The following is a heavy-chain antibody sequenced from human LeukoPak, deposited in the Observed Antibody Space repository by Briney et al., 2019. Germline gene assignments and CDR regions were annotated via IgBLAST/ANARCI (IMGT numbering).Heavy chain of an antibody. CDR2: ISNDGGGT. Sequence: GGSLRLSCAASGFIFNNYGLVWVRQAPGKGLEWVSAISNDGGGTTYADFVKGRFGVSRDNSKNTLFLQMNSLRAEDTALYYCAKGSSGYFFDLWGQGTLVTVSS. D-gene: IGHD3-22*01. V-gene: IGHV3-23*01. CDR1: GFIFNNYG. CDR3: AKGSSGYFFDL. J-gene: IGHJ4*02.